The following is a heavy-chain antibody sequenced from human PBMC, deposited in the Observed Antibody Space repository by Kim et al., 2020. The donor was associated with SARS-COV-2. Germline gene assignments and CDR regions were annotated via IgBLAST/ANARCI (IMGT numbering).Heavy chain of an antibody. J-gene: IGHJ6*02. CDR2: ISGSGCST. V-gene: IGHV3-23*01. CDR3: AKVEWDYYDSSGYYYYGMDV. CDR1: GFTFSSYA. D-gene: IGHD3-22*01. Sequence: GGSLRLSCAASGFTFSSYAMSWVRQAPGKGLEWVSAISGSGCSTYYADSVKGRFTISRDNSKNTLYLQMNSLRAEDTAVYYCAKVEWDYYDSSGYYYYGMDVWGQGTTVTVSS.